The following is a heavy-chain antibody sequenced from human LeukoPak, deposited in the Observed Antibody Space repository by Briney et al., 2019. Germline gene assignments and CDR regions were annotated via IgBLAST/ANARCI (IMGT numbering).Heavy chain of an antibody. CDR3: ARLTPPYSGSSRYS. J-gene: IGHJ4*02. CDR1: GFTFSSYW. D-gene: IGHD1-26*01. CDR2: INQDGSEK. Sequence: PGGSLRLSCAASGFTFSSYWMSWVRQAPGKGLEWVANINQDGSEKYYVDSVKGRFTISRDNAKNSLFLQMNTLRAEDTAVYYCARLTPPYSGSSRYSRGQGTLVTVSS. V-gene: IGHV3-7*01.